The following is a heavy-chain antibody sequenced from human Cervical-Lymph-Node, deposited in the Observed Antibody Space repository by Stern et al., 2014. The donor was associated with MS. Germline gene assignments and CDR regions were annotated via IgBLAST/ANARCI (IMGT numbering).Heavy chain of an antibody. D-gene: IGHD1-26*01. J-gene: IGHJ1*01. V-gene: IGHV1-69*01. Sequence: VQLVESGAEVKKPGSSVKVSCKASGSTFRFFTVNWMRQAPGQGLAWMGDIRPIAGKANFAQKFQDRVTITADESTNTAYMELSSLTSEDTALYYCARTSSGIEGHEHFQHWGQGTLVTVSS. CDR1: GSTFRFFT. CDR3: ARTSSGIEGHEHFQH. CDR2: IRPIAGKA.